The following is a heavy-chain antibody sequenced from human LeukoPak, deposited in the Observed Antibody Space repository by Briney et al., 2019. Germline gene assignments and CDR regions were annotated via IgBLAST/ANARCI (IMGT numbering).Heavy chain of an antibody. CDR3: ARRMYYGMDV. CDR2: IKQDGSEK. J-gene: IGHJ6*02. CDR1: GFSFSTHK. Sequence: GGSLRLSCAASGFSFSTHKMNWVRQAPGKGLEWVANIKQDGSEKYYVDSVKGRFTISRDNAKNSLYLQMNSLRAEDTAVYYCARRMYYGMDVWGQGTTVTVSS. V-gene: IGHV3-7*01.